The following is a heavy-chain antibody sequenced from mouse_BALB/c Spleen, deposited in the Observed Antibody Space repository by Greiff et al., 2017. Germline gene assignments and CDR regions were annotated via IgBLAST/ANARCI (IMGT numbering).Heavy chain of an antibody. V-gene: IGHV3-2*02. CDR3: ASFYGYGDY. J-gene: IGHJ2*01. D-gene: IGHD2-2*01. CDR1: GYSITSDYA. CDR2: ISYSGST. Sequence: EVQGVESGPGLVKPSQSLSLTCTVTGYSITSDYAWNWIRQFPGNKLEWMGYISYSGSTSYNPSLKSRISITRDTSKNQFFLQLNSVTTEDTATYYCASFYGYGDYWGQGTTLTVSS.